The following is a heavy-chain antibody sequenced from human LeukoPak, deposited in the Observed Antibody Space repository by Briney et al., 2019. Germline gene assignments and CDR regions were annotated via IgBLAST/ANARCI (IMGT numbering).Heavy chain of an antibody. J-gene: IGHJ4*02. Sequence: PSETLSLTCRVSGGFISTYYWSWIRQPPGKGLEWIGYIYYGGSTNYNPSLKSRVTISVDTSKNQFSLKLSSVTAADTAVYYCARGGCNSASCYMAPFDYWGQGTLVTVSS. D-gene: IGHD2-2*02. CDR2: IYYGGST. V-gene: IGHV4-59*13. CDR1: GGFISTYY. CDR3: ARGGCNSASCYMAPFDY.